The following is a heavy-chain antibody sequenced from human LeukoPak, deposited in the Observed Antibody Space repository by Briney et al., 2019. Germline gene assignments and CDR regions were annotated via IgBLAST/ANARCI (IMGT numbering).Heavy chain of an antibody. CDR2: ISYDGSNK. J-gene: IGHJ4*02. D-gene: IGHD3-22*01. CDR1: GFTFGSYG. V-gene: IGHV3-30*18. CDR3: AKEPFLYDSSGYYYGGFDY. Sequence: GRSLRLSCAASGFTFGSYGMHWVRQAPGKGLEWVAVISYDGSNKYYADSVKGRFTISRDNSKNTLYLQMNSLRAEDTAVYYCAKEPFLYDSSGYYYGGFDYWGQGTLVTVSS.